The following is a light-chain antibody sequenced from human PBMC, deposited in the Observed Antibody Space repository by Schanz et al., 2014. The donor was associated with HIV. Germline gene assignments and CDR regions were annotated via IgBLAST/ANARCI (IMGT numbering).Light chain of an antibody. CDR1: SSDVGGYNY. CDR3: ATWDDALKAWV. CDR2: EVS. V-gene: IGLV2-8*01. Sequence: QSALTQPPSASGSPGQSVTISCTGTSSDVGGYNYVSWYQQHPDKAPKLMIYEVSKRPSGVPDRFSGSKSGNTASLTVSGLQAEDEADYYCATWDDALKAWVFGGGTKVTVL. J-gene: IGLJ3*02.